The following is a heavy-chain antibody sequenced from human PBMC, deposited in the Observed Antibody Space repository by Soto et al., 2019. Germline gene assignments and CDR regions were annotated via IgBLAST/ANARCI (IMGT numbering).Heavy chain of an antibody. Sequence: GESLKISCAASGFTFSSYGMHWVRQAPGKGLEWVAVIWYDGSNKYYADSVKGRFTISRDNSKNTLYLQMNSLRAEDTAVYYCARDAPYCSGGSCYFDYWGQGTLVTVSS. D-gene: IGHD2-15*01. CDR3: ARDAPYCSGGSCYFDY. CDR2: IWYDGSNK. V-gene: IGHV3-33*01. CDR1: GFTFSSYG. J-gene: IGHJ4*02.